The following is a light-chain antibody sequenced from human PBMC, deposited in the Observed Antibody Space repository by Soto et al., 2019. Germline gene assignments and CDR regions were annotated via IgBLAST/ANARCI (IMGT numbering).Light chain of an antibody. CDR1: QTVSRY. CDR2: YAS. J-gene: IGKJ4*01. Sequence: VLTQSPATLFLSPGERATLSCRASQTVSRYLAWYQQKPGQVPRLLIYYASNRATGIPARFSGSGSGTDYTLTISSLEPEDFAVYYCQQRSTWPLFTFGGGTKVEI. CDR3: QQRSTWPLFT. V-gene: IGKV3-11*01.